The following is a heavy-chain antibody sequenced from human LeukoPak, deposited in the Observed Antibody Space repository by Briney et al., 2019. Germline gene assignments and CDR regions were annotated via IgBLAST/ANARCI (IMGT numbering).Heavy chain of an antibody. J-gene: IGHJ6*02. V-gene: IGHV3-23*01. CDR3: AKGGYFYYYYGMDV. D-gene: IGHD1-26*01. Sequence: PGGSLRLSCAASGFTFSSYAMSWVRQAPGKGLEWVSAISGSGGSTYYADSVKGRSTISRDNSKNTLYLQMNSLRAEDTAVYYCAKGGYFYYYYGMDVWGQGTTVTVSS. CDR2: ISGSGGST. CDR1: GFTFSSYA.